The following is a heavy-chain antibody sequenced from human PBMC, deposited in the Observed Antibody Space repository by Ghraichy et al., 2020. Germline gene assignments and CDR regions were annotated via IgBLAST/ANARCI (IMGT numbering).Heavy chain of an antibody. CDR3: ARHNDPWYYYGSGSLQPFYYMDV. D-gene: IGHD3-10*01. J-gene: IGHJ6*03. Sequence: GESLNISCKGSGYSFTSYWIGWVRQMPGKGLEWMGIIYPGDSDTRYSPSFQGQVTISADKSISTAYLQWSSLKASDTAMYYCARHNDPWYYYGSGSLQPFYYMDVWGKGTTVTVSS. CDR2: IYPGDSDT. V-gene: IGHV5-51*01. CDR1: GYSFTSYW.